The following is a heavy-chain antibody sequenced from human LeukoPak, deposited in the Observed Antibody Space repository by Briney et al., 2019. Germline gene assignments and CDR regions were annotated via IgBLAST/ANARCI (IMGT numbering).Heavy chain of an antibody. CDR2: IYYSGST. Sequence: SETLCLTLTVSVGSISSSGDYWGWSRLPPGKGLEWLGGIYYSGSTYYNPPLKSRVTISVDKSKNQFSLKLSSVTAADTAVYYCARYYCSSTSCYSPHYFNYWGQGTLVTVSS. CDR3: ARYYCSSTSCYSPHYFNY. CDR1: VGSISSSGDY. J-gene: IGHJ4*02. D-gene: IGHD2-2*02. V-gene: IGHV4-39*01.